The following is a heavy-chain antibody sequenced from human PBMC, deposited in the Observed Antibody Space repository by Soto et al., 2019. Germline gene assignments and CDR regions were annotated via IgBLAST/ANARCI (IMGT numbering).Heavy chain of an antibody. CDR2: ISSSSKYI. J-gene: IGHJ4*02. D-gene: IGHD1-26*01. CDR1: GCTFSSYA. CDR3: ARDPDAEYSGNYHTPRSLDH. Sequence: GGSLRLSCIGSGCTFSSYAMNWVRQAPGKGLEWVSSISSSSKYIYYTDSVKGRFTISRDNAKNSLYLQMNGLRAEDTALYYCARDPDAEYSGNYHTPRSLDHWGQGILVTVSS. V-gene: IGHV3-21*01.